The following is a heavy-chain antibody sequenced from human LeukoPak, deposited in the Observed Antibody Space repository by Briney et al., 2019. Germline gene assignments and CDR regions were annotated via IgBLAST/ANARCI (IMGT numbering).Heavy chain of an antibody. V-gene: IGHV1-2*02. CDR1: GYTFTGYY. D-gene: IGHD6-6*01. J-gene: IGHJ5*02. CDR2: INPNSGGT. CDR3: ARAGQLDWFDP. Sequence: ASVKVSCKASGYTFTGYYMHWVRQAPGQGLEWRGWINPNSGGTNYALKFQGRVTMTRDTSISTAYMELSRLRSDDTAVYYCARAGQLDWFDPWGQGTLVTVSS.